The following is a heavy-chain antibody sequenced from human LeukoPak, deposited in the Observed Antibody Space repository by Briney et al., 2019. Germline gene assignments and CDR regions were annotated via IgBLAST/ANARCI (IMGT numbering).Heavy chain of an antibody. J-gene: IGHJ4*02. CDR2: VYHSGST. V-gene: IGHV4-4*02. CDR3: ARDARYGSGSYYDY. D-gene: IGHD3-10*01. CDR1: GGSISSSNW. Sequence: SGTLSLTCAVSGGSISSSNWWSWVRQPPGKGLEWIGEVYHSGSTNYNPSLKSRVTISVDKSKNQFSLKLSSVTAADTAVYYCARDARYGSGSYYDYWGQGTLVTVSS.